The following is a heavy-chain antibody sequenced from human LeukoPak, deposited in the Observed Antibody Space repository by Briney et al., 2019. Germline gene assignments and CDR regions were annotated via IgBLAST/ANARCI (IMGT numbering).Heavy chain of an antibody. CDR2: IWYDGSNK. Sequence: GRSLRLSCAASGFTFSSYGMHWVRQAPGKGLEWVAVIWYDGSNKYYADSVKGRFTISRDNSKNTLYLQMNSLRAEDTAVYYCARDRDYGGNALDYWGQGTLVTVPS. V-gene: IGHV3-33*01. D-gene: IGHD4-23*01. CDR3: ARDRDYGGNALDY. CDR1: GFTFSSYG. J-gene: IGHJ4*02.